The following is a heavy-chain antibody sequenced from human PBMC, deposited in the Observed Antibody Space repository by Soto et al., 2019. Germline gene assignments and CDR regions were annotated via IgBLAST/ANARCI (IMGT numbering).Heavy chain of an antibody. Sequence: QVQLVQSGAEVKEPGDSVRVSCEASGYTFTAYYIHWVRQAPGQGLEWMGWINPKFGDTTYAQDFQGRVSMTRDMSISTVYMELSSLTSDDTAIYYCARNMDYYYGRGSGNGQGVWGQGTTVTVFS. D-gene: IGHD3-10*02. CDR2: INPKFGDT. CDR1: GYTFTAYY. V-gene: IGHV1-2*02. CDR3: ARNMDYYYGRGSGNGQGV. J-gene: IGHJ6*02.